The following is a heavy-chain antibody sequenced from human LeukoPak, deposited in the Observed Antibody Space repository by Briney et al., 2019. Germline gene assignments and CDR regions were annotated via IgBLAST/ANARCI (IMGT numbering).Heavy chain of an antibody. D-gene: IGHD1-1*01. Sequence: GGSLTLSCAASGFTFSSYAMSWVREAPARGLEWVSSLRGNGDTFYADSVKGRFTLSRDDSRNTVYLQLNNLRVEGTAVYYCAKANWVSNADAVLWGQGTVVTVSS. CDR1: GFTFSSYA. CDR2: LRGNGDT. V-gene: IGHV3-23*01. CDR3: AKANWVSNADAVL. J-gene: IGHJ4*02.